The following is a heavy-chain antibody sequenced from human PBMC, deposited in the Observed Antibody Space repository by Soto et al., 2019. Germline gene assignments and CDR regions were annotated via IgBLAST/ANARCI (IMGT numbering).Heavy chain of an antibody. D-gene: IGHD1-26*01. CDR1: GGTFSSYS. Sequence: QVQLVQSGAEVKKPGSSVKVSCKASGGTFSSYSINWVRQAPGQGLEWMGEIIPIFGTANYAQKFQGRVTTTADESTSKASMELSSLRSEYTGVYYGERDGGRHSGGSDYWGQGTLVTVSS. CDR3: ERDGGRHSGGSDY. CDR2: IIPIFGTA. J-gene: IGHJ4*02. V-gene: IGHV1-69*01.